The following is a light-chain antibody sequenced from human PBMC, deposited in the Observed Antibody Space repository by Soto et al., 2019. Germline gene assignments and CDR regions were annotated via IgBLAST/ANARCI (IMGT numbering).Light chain of an antibody. J-gene: IGLJ1*01. CDR1: SSNIGSNT. Sequence: QSALTQPPSASGTPGQRVTISCSGSSSNIGSNTVNWYQQLPGTAPKLLIYSNNQRPSGVPDRFSGSKSGTSASLAISGLQSEDEADYYCAAWDDSLNGYVLGNGTKVT. V-gene: IGLV1-44*01. CDR3: AAWDDSLNGYV. CDR2: SNN.